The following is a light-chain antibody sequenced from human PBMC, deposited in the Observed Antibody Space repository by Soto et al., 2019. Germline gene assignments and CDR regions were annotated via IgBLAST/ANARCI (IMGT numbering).Light chain of an antibody. Sequence: QSALTQPASVSGSPGQSITISCTGTSSDFGGYNYVSWYQQYPGKVPKLLIYHVSNRPSGVSNRFSGSKSGNTASLTISGLQAEDEADYFCSSYAGSNSYVVFGGGTKLTVL. CDR2: HVS. V-gene: IGLV2-14*03. CDR3: SSYAGSNSYVV. CDR1: SSDFGGYNY. J-gene: IGLJ2*01.